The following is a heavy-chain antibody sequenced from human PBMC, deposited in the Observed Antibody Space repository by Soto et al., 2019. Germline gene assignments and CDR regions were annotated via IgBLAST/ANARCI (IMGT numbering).Heavy chain of an antibody. Sequence: EVQLLESGGGLVQPGGSLRLSCAASGFTFSSYAMKWVRQAPGKGLEWVSLIGESGTPTYYADSVKGRFTISRDNSGNTVFLEMYSLRGEDTAVYYCARYIPGVRYYGMDVWGQGTTVTVSS. CDR2: IGESGTPT. V-gene: IGHV3-23*01. D-gene: IGHD2-2*01. J-gene: IGHJ6*02. CDR1: GFTFSSYA. CDR3: ARYIPGVRYYGMDV.